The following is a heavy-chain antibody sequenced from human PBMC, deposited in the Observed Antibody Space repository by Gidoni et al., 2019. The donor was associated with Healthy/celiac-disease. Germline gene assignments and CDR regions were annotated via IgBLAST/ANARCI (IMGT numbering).Heavy chain of an antibody. CDR1: GYTFTNYA. V-gene: IGHV1-18*01. CDR3: SRDSPESGSAPVY. CDR2: ISAYNGNN. D-gene: IGHD1-26*01. Sequence: QIQLVQPGAEVTKPGAPVKVSCKASGYTFTNYAISWVRQAPGQGLEWIGWISAYNGNNKYAQKDQGRVSITTDPSTSTAYMGLRGLRSDDTAVYFCSRDSPESGSAPVYWGQGTLVTVSS. J-gene: IGHJ4*02.